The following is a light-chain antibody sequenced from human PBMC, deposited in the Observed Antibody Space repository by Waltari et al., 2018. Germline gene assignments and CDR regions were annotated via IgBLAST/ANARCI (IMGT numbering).Light chain of an antibody. V-gene: IGLV2-11*01. J-gene: IGLJ1*01. CDR1: SSNVGGYNY. CDR3: CSYAGSYTYV. Sequence: QSALTQPRSVSGSPGHSVTISCTGSSSNVGGYNYVSWYQHHPGKAPKLIIYDVNMRPSGVPDRFSGSKSGDTASLTISGLQVEDEADYYCCSYAGSYTYVFGTGTKVTV. CDR2: DVN.